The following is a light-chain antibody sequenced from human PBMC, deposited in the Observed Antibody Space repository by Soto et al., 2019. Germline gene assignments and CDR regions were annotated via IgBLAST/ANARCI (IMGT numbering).Light chain of an antibody. V-gene: IGKV4-1*01. Sequence: DIVMTQSPDSLTGSLGERATINCKSSQSLLYSSNNKNYLAWYQQKPGQPPKLLIYWASTRESGVPDRFSGSGSGTDFTLTISSLQAEDVAVYYCQQYYSSPWTFGQGTKVDIK. CDR3: QQYYSSPWT. CDR2: WAS. J-gene: IGKJ1*01. CDR1: QSLLYSSNNKNY.